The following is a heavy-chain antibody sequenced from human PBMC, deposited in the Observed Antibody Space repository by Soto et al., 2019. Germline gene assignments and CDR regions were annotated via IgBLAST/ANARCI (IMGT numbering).Heavy chain of an antibody. Sequence: QLQLQESGSGLVKPSQTLSLTCAVSGGSISSGGYFWSWIRQPPGKGLEWIGYIYHSGSTYYNPSLKSRVTISVDRSKNQFSLKLSSVTAADTAVYYCAAVGGLPRYYWGQGTLVTVSS. V-gene: IGHV4-30-2*01. J-gene: IGHJ4*02. D-gene: IGHD5-12*01. CDR2: IYHSGST. CDR1: GGSISSGGYF. CDR3: AAVGGLPRYY.